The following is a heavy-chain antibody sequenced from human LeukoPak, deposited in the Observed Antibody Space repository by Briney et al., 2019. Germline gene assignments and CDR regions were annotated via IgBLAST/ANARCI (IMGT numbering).Heavy chain of an antibody. J-gene: IGHJ4*02. CDR1: GYTFTSYY. CDR3: AREEYCTNGVCYSFLFGY. V-gene: IGHV1-46*01. CDR2: INPSGGST. Sequence: ASVKVSCKASGYTFTSYYMHWVRQAPGQGLEWMGIINPSGGSTSYAQKFQGRVTMTRDMSTSTVYMELSSLRSEDTAVYYCAREEYCTNGVCYSFLFGYWGQGTLVTVSS. D-gene: IGHD2-8*01.